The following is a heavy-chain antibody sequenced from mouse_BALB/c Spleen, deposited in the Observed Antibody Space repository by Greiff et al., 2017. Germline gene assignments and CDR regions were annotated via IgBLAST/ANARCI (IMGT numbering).Heavy chain of an antibody. V-gene: IGHV1-69*02. Sequence: QVQLQQSGAELVKPGASVKLSCKASGYTFTSYWMHWVKQRPGQGLEWIGEIDPSDSYTNYNQKFKGKATLTVDKSSSTAYMQLSSLTSEDSAVYYCARRGSSYRFDYWGQGTTLTVSS. CDR2: IDPSDSYT. D-gene: IGHD1-1*01. CDR3: ARRGSSYRFDY. J-gene: IGHJ2*01. CDR1: GYTFTSYW.